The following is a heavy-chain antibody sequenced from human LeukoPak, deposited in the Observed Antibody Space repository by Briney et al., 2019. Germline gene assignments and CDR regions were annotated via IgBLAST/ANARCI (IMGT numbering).Heavy chain of an antibody. CDR1: GFTFSSYA. V-gene: IGHV3-30-3*01. D-gene: IGHD2-2*02. Sequence: GGSLRLSCAASGFTFSSYAVHWVRQAPGGGLEWVAVISYDGSNKYYADSVKGRFTISRDNSKNTLYLQMNSLRAEDTAVYYSAVIVVVPAAIWFDYWGQGTLVTVSS. J-gene: IGHJ4*02. CDR3: AVIVVVPAAIWFDY. CDR2: ISYDGSNK.